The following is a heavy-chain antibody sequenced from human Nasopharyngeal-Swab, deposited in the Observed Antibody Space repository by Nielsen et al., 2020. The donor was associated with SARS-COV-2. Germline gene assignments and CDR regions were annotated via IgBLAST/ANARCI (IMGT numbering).Heavy chain of an antibody. CDR3: AKDLWFGELSLFYYYYYGMDV. CDR2: ISYDGSNK. V-gene: IGHV3-30*18. D-gene: IGHD3-10*01. J-gene: IGHJ6*02. Sequence: WIRQPPGKGLEWVAVISYDGSNKYYADSAKGRFTISRDNSKNTLYLQMNSLRAEDTAVYYCAKDLWFGELSLFYYYYYGMDVWGQGTTVTVSS.